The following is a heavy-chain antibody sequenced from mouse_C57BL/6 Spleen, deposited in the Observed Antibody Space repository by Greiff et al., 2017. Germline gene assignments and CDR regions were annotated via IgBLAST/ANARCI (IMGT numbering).Heavy chain of an antibody. V-gene: IGHV5-6*02. D-gene: IGHD1-1*01. CDR3: ARHADYGSSGYFDV. CDR1: GFTFSSYG. CDR2: ISRGGSYT. J-gene: IGHJ1*03. Sequence: DVMLVESGGDLVKPGGSLKLSCAASGFTFSSYGMSWVRQTPDKRLEWVATISRGGSYTYYPDSVKGRFTISRDNAKNTLYLQMSSLKSEDTAMYYCARHADYGSSGYFDVWGTGTTVTVSS.